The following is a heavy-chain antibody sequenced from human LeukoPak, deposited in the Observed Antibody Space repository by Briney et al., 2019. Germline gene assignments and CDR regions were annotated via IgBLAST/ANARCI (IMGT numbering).Heavy chain of an antibody. V-gene: IGHV1-2*04. D-gene: IGHD3-9*01. Sequence: ASVKVSCKASGYTFTGYYIHWVRQAPGQGLEWMGWITPNSGGTNYAQKFQGWVTMTRDTSISTAYMELSRLRSDDTAVYYCARSYYDILTGYYNVEAFEIWGQGTMVTVSS. CDR3: ARSYYDILTGYYNVEAFEI. CDR1: GYTFTGYY. J-gene: IGHJ3*02. CDR2: ITPNSGGT.